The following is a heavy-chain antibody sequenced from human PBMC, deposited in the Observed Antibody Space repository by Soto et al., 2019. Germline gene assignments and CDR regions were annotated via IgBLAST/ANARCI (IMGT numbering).Heavy chain of an antibody. V-gene: IGHV4-34*01. CDR3: ARGSYDFWSGYLSHYYYYYYMDV. Sequence: SETLSLTCAVYGGSFSGYYWSWIRQPPGKGLEWIGEINHSGSTNYNPSLKSRVTISVDTSKNQFSLKLSSVTAADTAVYYCARGSYDFWSGYLSHYYYYYYMDVWGKGTTVTVSS. D-gene: IGHD3-3*01. CDR2: INHSGST. CDR1: GGSFSGYY. J-gene: IGHJ6*03.